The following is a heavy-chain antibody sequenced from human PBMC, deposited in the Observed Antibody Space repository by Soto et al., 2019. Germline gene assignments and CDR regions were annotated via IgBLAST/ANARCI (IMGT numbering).Heavy chain of an antibody. J-gene: IGHJ6*02. V-gene: IGHV1-2*02. CDR3: VINFYGNESYYFYGMDV. Sequence: SLNRSCKTSVYSYSDYPSGRVRHTQEQGLEWMGGINPNSGNTNYAQKFQGRVTMTRDTSISTVYMELSRLRSDDTAVYYCVINFYGNESYYFYGMDVWGQGTTVTVSS. CDR1: VYSYSDYP. CDR2: INPNSGNT. D-gene: IGHD4-17*01.